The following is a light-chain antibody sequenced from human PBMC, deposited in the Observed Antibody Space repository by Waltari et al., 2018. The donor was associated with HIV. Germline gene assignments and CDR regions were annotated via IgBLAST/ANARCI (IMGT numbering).Light chain of an antibody. CDR1: SSDVVIYNL. CDR3: CSYAGSSTYV. CDR2: EGS. Sequence: QSALTQPAFVSGSPGHSLPIPCTGTSSDVVIYNLVSWYQLHPGKAPKLMIYEGSNRPSGVSNRFSGSKSGNTASLTISGLQAEDEADYYCCSYAGSSTYVFGTGTKVTVL. J-gene: IGLJ1*01. V-gene: IGLV2-23*01.